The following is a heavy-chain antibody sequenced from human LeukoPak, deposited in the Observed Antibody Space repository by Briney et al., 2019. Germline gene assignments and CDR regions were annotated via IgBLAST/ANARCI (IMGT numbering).Heavy chain of an antibody. D-gene: IGHD1-26*01. J-gene: IGHJ4*02. V-gene: IGHV4-30-2*01. CDR1: GGSISSSGYY. Sequence: SETLSLTCTVSGGSISSSGYYWSWIRQPPGKGLEWIGYIYHSGSTYYNPSLKSRVTISVDRSKNQFSLKLSSVTAADTAVYYCARAESGSFDYWGQGTLVTVSS. CDR2: IYHSGST. CDR3: ARAESGSFDY.